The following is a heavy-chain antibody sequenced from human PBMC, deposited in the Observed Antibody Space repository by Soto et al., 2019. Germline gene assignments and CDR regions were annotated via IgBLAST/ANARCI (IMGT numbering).Heavy chain of an antibody. J-gene: IGHJ5*02. CDR3: ASGDSSSSRGAWFDP. CDR1: GGSFSGYY. CDR2: INHSGST. D-gene: IGHD6-6*01. V-gene: IGHV4-34*01. Sequence: SETLSLTCAVYGGSFSGYYWSWIRQPPGKGLEWIGEINHSGSTNYNPSLKSRVTISVDTSKNQFSLKLSSVTAADTAVYYCASGDSSSSRGAWFDPWGQGTLVTVSS.